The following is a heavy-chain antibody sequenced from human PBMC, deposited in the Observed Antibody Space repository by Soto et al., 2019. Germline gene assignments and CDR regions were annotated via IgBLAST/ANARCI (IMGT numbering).Heavy chain of an antibody. Sequence: QVQLVESGGGVVQPRRSLRLSCAASGFTFSNYGMHWVRQAPGKGLEWVALISYAGSNKYYADSVKGRFTISRDNSKNTLYLQMNSLRAEDTAVYYCAKDLGHGGRGAFDIWGQGTMVTVSS. CDR3: AKDLGHGGRGAFDI. D-gene: IGHD7-27*01. J-gene: IGHJ3*02. CDR1: GFTFSNYG. CDR2: ISYAGSNK. V-gene: IGHV3-30*18.